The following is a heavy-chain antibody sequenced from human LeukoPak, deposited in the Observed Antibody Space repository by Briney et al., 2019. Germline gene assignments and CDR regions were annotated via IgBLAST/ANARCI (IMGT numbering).Heavy chain of an antibody. D-gene: IGHD3-22*01. CDR1: GGTFSSYA. Sequence: ASVTVSCKASGGTFSSYAISWVRQAPGQGLEWMGGIIPIFGTANYAQKFQGRVTITADESTSTAYMELSSLRSEDTAVYYCARNSLYYDSSGLYYFDYWGQGTLVTVSS. V-gene: IGHV1-69*13. CDR3: ARNSLYYDSSGLYYFDY. CDR2: IIPIFGTA. J-gene: IGHJ4*02.